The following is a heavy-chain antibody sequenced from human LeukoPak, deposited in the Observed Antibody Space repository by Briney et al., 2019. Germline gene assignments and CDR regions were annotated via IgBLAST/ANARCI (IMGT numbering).Heavy chain of an antibody. CDR1: GFTFSSYS. V-gene: IGHV3-21*01. CDR3: ARGAFAIFGVGLKRWFDP. Sequence: GGSLRLSCAASGFTFSSYSMNWVRQAPGKGLEWVSSISSSSSYIYYADSVKGRFTISRDNAKNSLYLQMNSLRAEDTAVYYCARGAFAIFGVGLKRWFDPWGQGTLVTVSS. CDR2: ISSSSSYI. D-gene: IGHD3-3*01. J-gene: IGHJ5*02.